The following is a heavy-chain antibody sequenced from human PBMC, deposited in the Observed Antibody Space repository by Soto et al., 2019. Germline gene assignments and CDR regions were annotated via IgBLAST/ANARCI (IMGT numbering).Heavy chain of an antibody. J-gene: IGHJ3*02. CDR1: GFSFSDHH. CDR2: IRNKPNSDTT. Sequence: EVQVVESGGGLVQPGGSLRLSCAASGFSFSDHHMDWVRQAPGKGLEWVGRIRNKPNSDTTEYAASVKGRFTISRDDSKNSLYLQMNSLITEDTSLYYCTPMVRGFHIWGQGTMVTVSS. V-gene: IGHV3-72*01. D-gene: IGHD3-10*01. CDR3: TPMVRGFHI.